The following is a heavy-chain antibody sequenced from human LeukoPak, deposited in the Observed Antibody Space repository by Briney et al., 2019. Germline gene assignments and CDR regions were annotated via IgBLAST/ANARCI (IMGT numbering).Heavy chain of an antibody. D-gene: IGHD3-10*01. CDR2: IRYNGNNK. Sequence: GGSLRLSCAASGFTFSTYGMHWVRQAPGKGLEWVAFIRYNGNNKYYADSVKGRFTISRDNSKNTLYLQMNSLRVEDTAVYYCARDLGSWFGESDSYWGQGTLVTVSS. J-gene: IGHJ4*02. CDR3: ARDLGSWFGESDSY. CDR1: GFTFSTYG. V-gene: IGHV3-30*02.